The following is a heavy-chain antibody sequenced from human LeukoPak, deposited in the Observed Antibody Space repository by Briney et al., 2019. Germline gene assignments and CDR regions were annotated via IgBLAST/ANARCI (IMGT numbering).Heavy chain of an antibody. V-gene: IGHV3-30-3*01. CDR1: GFTFSDYA. D-gene: IGHD3-10*01. CDR3: ARDLSPVVRASPMGY. CDR2: ISNVGGSK. J-gene: IGHJ4*02. Sequence: GGSLRLSCAASGFTFSDYAIHWVRQAPGKGLEWVAVISNVGGSKHYADSVKGRFTISRDNSKNTLLLQMNSLRPEDTAVYYCARDLSPVVRASPMGYWGQGTLVTVSS.